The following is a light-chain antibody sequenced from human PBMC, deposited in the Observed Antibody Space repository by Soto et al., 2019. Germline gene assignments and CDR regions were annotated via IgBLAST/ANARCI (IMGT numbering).Light chain of an antibody. CDR3: QQYSSSPWT. J-gene: IGKJ1*01. Sequence: EIVLTQSPGTLSLSPGERATLSCRARQRVISSYLAWYQQKPGQAPRLLIYDASSRATGIPDRFSGSGSGTDFTLTVSRLEPEDFAVYYCQQYSSSPWTFGQGTKVEIK. CDR2: DAS. V-gene: IGKV3-20*01. CDR1: QRVISSY.